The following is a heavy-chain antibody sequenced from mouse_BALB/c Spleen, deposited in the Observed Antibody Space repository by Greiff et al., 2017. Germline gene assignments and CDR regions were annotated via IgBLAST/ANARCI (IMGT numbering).Heavy chain of an antibody. D-gene: IGHD1-1*01. CDR3: GRGYGSSYGAWFAY. Sequence: VHVKQSGPELVKPGASVKISCKASGYSFTGYFMNWVKQSHGKSLEWIGRINPYNGDTFYNQKFKGKATLTVDKSSSTAHMELLSLTSEDSAVYDCGRGYGSSYGAWFAYWGQGTLVTVSA. CDR1: GYSFTGYF. J-gene: IGHJ3*01. V-gene: IGHV1-37*01. CDR2: INPYNGDT.